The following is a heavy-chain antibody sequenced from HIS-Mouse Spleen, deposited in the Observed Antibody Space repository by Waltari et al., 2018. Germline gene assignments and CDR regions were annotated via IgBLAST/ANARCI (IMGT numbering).Heavy chain of an antibody. CDR1: GYTFTGYY. CDR2: INPNRGGT. CDR3: ARVGLGIAFDI. J-gene: IGHJ3*02. V-gene: IGHV1-2*02. Sequence: QVQLVQSGAEVKKPGASVKVSCKASGYTFTGYYMHWVRQAPGQGLGWMGWINPNRGGTNYAQKFQGRVTMPRDTSISTAYMELSRLRSDDTAVYYCARVGLGIAFDIWGQGTMVTVSS. D-gene: IGHD7-27*01.